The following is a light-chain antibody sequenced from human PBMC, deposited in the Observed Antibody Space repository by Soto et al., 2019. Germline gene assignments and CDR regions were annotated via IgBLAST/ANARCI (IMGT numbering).Light chain of an antibody. CDR1: STDVGGYNY. Sequence: QSVLAQPSSVSWSPGHSITISCTGTSTDVGGYNYVSWYQHHPGKGPKLIIYEVSNRPSGVSDRFSGSKSGNKASLIISNLEAEDESDYYCGSYTSTDNPFVFGTGTKVTVL. J-gene: IGLJ1*01. CDR3: GSYTSTDNPFV. V-gene: IGLV2-14*01. CDR2: EVS.